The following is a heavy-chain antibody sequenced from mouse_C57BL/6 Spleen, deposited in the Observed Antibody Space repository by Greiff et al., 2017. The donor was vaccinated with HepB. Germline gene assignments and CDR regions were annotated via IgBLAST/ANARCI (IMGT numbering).Heavy chain of an antibody. Sequence: VQLQQSGAELVKPGASVKMSCKASGYTFTTYPIEWVKQNHGKSLEWIGNFHPYNDDTKYNEKFKDKATLTADKSSSTVYMELSRLTSEDSAVYFCARHEEDGYYWYFDVWGTGTTVTVSS. V-gene: IGHV1-47*01. CDR2: FHPYNDDT. D-gene: IGHD2-3*01. CDR3: ARHEEDGYYWYFDV. CDR1: GYTFTTYP. J-gene: IGHJ1*03.